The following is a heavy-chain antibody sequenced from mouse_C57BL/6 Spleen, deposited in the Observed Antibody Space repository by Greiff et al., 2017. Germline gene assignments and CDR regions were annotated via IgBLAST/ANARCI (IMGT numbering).Heavy chain of an antibody. Sequence: VHLVESGAELVRPGASVKLSCKASGYTFTDYYINWVKQRPGQGLEWIARIYPGSGNTYYNEKFKGKATLTAEKSSSTAYMQLSSLTSEDSAVYFCAREAYGNFLWYFDVWGTGTTVTVSS. CDR2: IYPGSGNT. V-gene: IGHV1-76*01. J-gene: IGHJ1*03. CDR1: GYTFTDYY. D-gene: IGHD2-10*02. CDR3: AREAYGNFLWYFDV.